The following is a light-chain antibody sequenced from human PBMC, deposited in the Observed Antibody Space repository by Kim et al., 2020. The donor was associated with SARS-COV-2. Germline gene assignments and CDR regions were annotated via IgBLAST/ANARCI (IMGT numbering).Light chain of an antibody. CDR2: DVS. CDR1: SSGVGGYNY. CDR3: SSYTSSSTLVV. Sequence: QSMTITCTGTSSGVGGYNYVSWYQQHPGKAPKLMIYDVSNRPSGVSNRFSGSKSGNTASLTISGLQAEDEADYYCSSYTSSSTLVVFGGGTQLTVL. J-gene: IGLJ2*01. V-gene: IGLV2-14*03.